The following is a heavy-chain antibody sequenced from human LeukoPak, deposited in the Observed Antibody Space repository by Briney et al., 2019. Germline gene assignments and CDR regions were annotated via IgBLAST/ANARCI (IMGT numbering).Heavy chain of an antibody. CDR3: AKPNIAVAGYYFDY. Sequence: GGSLRLSCAASGFTFDDYAMHWVRQAPGKGLEWVSLISGDGGSTYYVDSVKGRFTISRDNSKNSLYLQMNSLRTEDTALYYCAKPNIAVAGYYFDYWGQGTLVTVSS. CDR2: ISGDGGST. V-gene: IGHV3-43*02. J-gene: IGHJ4*02. D-gene: IGHD6-19*01. CDR1: GFTFDDYA.